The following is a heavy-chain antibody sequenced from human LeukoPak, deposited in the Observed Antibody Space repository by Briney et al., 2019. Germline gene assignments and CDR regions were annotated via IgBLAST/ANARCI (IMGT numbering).Heavy chain of an antibody. D-gene: IGHD1-26*01. V-gene: IGHV1-8*01. Sequence: ASVKVSCKASGYTFTSNDINWVRQATGQGLEWMGWMNPNSGNTGYAQKFQGRVAMTRNTSISTAYMELSSLSSEDTAIYYCARDRIVGPTDAFDIWGQGTTVTVSS. CDR3: ARDRIVGPTDAFDI. CDR2: MNPNSGNT. J-gene: IGHJ3*02. CDR1: GYTFTSND.